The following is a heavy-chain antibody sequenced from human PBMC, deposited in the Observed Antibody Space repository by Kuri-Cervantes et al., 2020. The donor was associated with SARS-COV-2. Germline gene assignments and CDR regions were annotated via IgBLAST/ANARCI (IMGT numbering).Heavy chain of an antibody. V-gene: IGHV5-51*01. CDR1: GYSFSSYW. Sequence: GGSLRLSCQGSGYSFSSYWIGRVRQMPGKGLEWMGIIYPADSETRYSPSFQGQVTISADKSTTTAYRQWSSLKASNTAMYYCARLLFWSGFVDSWGQGTLVTVSS. J-gene: IGHJ4*02. CDR3: ARLLFWSGFVDS. CDR2: IYPADSET. D-gene: IGHD3-3*01.